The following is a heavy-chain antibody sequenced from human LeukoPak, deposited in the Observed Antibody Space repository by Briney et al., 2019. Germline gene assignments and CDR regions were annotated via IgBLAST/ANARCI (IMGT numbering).Heavy chain of an antibody. J-gene: IGHJ4*02. CDR1: GYTFTSYD. D-gene: IGHD6-19*01. CDR2: MNPNSGNT. CDR3: ARDAAVAGMR. Sequence: ASVKVSCKASGYTFTSYDINWVRQATGQGLEWMGWMNPNSGNTGYAQKFQGRVTITRNTSISTAYMELRSLRSDDTAVYYCARDAAVAGMRWGQGTLVTVSS. V-gene: IGHV1-8*01.